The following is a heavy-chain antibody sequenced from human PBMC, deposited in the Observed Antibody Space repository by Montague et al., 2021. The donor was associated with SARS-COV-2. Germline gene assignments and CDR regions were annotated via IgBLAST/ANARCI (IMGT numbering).Heavy chain of an antibody. CDR2: IYYSGST. D-gene: IGHD3-3*01. CDR1: GDSISSSSYF. V-gene: IGHV4-39*01. Sequence: SETLSLTCTVSGDSISSSSYFWGWIRQPPGQGLEWIGSIYYSGSTSYTPSIKSRVTLSVDTSKNQFSLKLSSVTAADAAVYYCARKASRGITSFGVVTASYDLDFWGQGTLVTVSS. CDR3: ARKASRGITSFGVVTASYDLDF. J-gene: IGHJ4*02.